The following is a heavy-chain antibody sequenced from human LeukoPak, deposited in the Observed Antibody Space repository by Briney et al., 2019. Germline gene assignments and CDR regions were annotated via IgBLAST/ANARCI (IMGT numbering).Heavy chain of an antibody. D-gene: IGHD5-12*01. CDR3: ARNRGRGYDYDGLYYFDY. V-gene: IGHV4-59*01. Sequence: SETLSLTCTVSGGSISSYYWSWIRQPPGKGLERIGYIYYSGSTNYNPSLKSRVTISVDTSKNQFSLKLSSVTAADTAVYYCARNRGRGYDYDGLYYFDYWGQGTLVTVSS. CDR1: GGSISSYY. CDR2: IYYSGST. J-gene: IGHJ4*02.